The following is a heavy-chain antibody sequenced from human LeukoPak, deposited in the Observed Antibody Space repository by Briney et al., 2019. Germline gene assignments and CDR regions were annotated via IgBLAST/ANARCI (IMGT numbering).Heavy chain of an antibody. CDR2: ISAYNGNT. J-gene: IGHJ4*02. Sequence: GASVNVSCTASGYAFTSYGISWVRQAPGQGLEWMGWISAYNGNTNYAQKLQGRVTMTTDTSTSTAYMELRSLRSDDTAVYYFARDRVLFGGVIVSDYWGQGTLVTVSS. D-gene: IGHD3-16*02. CDR1: GYAFTSYG. V-gene: IGHV1-18*01. CDR3: ARDRVLFGGVIVSDY.